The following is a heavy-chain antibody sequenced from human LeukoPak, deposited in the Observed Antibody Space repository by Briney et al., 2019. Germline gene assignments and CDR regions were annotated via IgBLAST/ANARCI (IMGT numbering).Heavy chain of an antibody. CDR2: IYYSGST. J-gene: IGHJ4*02. Sequence: PSETLSPTCTVSGGSISSYYWSWIRQPPGKGLEWIGYIYYSGSTNYNPSLKSRVTISVDTSKNQFSLKLSSVTAADTAVYYCARWGRWLQEAPDYWGQGTLVTVSS. CDR3: ARWGRWLQEAPDY. CDR1: GGSISSYY. D-gene: IGHD5-24*01. V-gene: IGHV4-59*01.